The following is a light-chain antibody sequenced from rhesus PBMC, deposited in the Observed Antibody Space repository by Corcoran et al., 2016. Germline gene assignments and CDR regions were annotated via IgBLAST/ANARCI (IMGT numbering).Light chain of an antibody. J-gene: IGKJ4*01. CDR2: RAS. Sequence: DIQMTQSPSSLSASVGDRVTITCQASQSLSNYLNWYQQKPGKIPKLLIYRASSLQSGIPSRFSGSGSVTNFTLTIRRLQPEDFASYYFQHGYSYPLTFGGGTKVELK. V-gene: IGKV1S9*01. CDR3: QHGYSYPLT. CDR1: QSLSNY.